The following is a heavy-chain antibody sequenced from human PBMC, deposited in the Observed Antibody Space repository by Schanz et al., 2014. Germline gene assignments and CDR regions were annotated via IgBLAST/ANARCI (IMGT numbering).Heavy chain of an antibody. CDR2: TWYDGSNT. D-gene: IGHD1-26*01. CDR1: GFTFSSYG. CDR3: AKDLLREVGSMSGFSA. Sequence: QVQLVESGGGVVQPGMSLRLSCAASGFTFSSYGMHWVRQAPGKGLEWVTFTWYDGSNTYYGDSVKGRFTISRDNSKNTLFLQINSLRAEDTAVYYCAKDLLREVGSMSGFSAWGQGTLVIVSS. J-gene: IGHJ4*02. V-gene: IGHV3-33*06.